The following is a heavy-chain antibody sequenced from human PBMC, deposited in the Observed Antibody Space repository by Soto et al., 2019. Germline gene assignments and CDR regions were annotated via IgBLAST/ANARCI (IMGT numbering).Heavy chain of an antibody. CDR3: AHKGPEDWPLDY. V-gene: IGHV2-5*02. J-gene: IGHJ4*02. Sequence: QITLKESGPTLVRPTQTLTLTCAFSGFSLSTSGVGVGWIRHPPGKALERLAVIYWDDSKHYSPSLRSRLTITKDTSKNQVVLTMTNMDPMDTGTYYCAHKGPEDWPLDYWGQGTLVTVSS. CDR2: IYWDDSK. D-gene: IGHD3-9*01. CDR1: GFSLSTSGVG.